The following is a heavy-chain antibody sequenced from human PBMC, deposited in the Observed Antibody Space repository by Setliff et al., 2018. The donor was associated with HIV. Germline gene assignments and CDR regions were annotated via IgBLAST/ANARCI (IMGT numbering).Heavy chain of an antibody. Sequence: LRLSCEASGFTFSIYDMNWVRQAPGKGLEWVSYISTSGSTIYYADSVKGRFTISRDNGKKSLYLQMDSLRDEDTAVYYCAREKFENGDYEFVSTFDSWGQGTLVTVSS. CDR2: ISTSGSTI. D-gene: IGHD4-17*01. CDR3: AREKFENGDYEFVSTFDS. CDR1: GFTFSIYD. J-gene: IGHJ4*02. V-gene: IGHV3-48*02.